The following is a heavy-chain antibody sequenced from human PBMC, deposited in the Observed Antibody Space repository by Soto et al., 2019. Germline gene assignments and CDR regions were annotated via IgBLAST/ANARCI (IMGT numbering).Heavy chain of an antibody. V-gene: IGHV3-74*01. CDR2: INSDGSST. CDR1: GFTFSSYW. Sequence: GGSLRLSCAASGFTFSSYWMHWVRQAPGKGLVWVSRINSDGSSTSYADSVKGRFTISRDNAKNTLYLQMNSLRAEDTAVYYCAADYSMDYYYYYYMDVWGKGTTVTVSS. D-gene: IGHD2-15*01. J-gene: IGHJ6*03. CDR3: AADYSMDYYYYYYMDV.